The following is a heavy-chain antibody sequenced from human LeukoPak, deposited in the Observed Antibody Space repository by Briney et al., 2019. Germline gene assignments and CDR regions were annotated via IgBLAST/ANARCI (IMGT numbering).Heavy chain of an antibody. Sequence: GGSLSLSCAASGFTFRNHWMHWVRQAPGKGLEWVANINQDGSERYYVDPVKGRFTISRDNTRNSLYLQMNGLRAEDTAVYYCARGSSFGAYWGQGTLVTVSS. CDR3: ARGSSFGAY. J-gene: IGHJ4*02. CDR2: INQDGSER. D-gene: IGHD3-3*01. CDR1: GFTFRNHW. V-gene: IGHV3-7*03.